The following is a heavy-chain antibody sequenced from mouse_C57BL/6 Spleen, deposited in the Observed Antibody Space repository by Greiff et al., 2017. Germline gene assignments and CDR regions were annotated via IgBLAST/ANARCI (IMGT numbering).Heavy chain of an antibody. CDR1: GYTFTSYR. CDR2: IDPSDSET. Sequence: QVQLQQPGAELVRPGSSVKLSCKASGYTFTSYRMHWVKQRPIQGLEWIGNIDPSDSETHYNQKFKDKATLTVDKSSSTAYMQLSSLTSEDSAVYYCARRGITTVVAHWYFDVWGTGTTVTVSS. V-gene: IGHV1-52*01. D-gene: IGHD1-1*01. J-gene: IGHJ1*03. CDR3: ARRGITTVVAHWYFDV.